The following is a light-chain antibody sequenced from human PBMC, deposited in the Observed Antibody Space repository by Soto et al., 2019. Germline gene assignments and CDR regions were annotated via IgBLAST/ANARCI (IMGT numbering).Light chain of an antibody. Sequence: QSVLTQPPSVSGAPGQRVTISCTGSSSNIGAGYDVHWYQQLPGTAPKLLIYANNNRPSGVPDRFSGSKSVTSASLAITGLQAEDEADYYFQSYDSSLSGSRVFGTGTKVTVL. J-gene: IGLJ1*01. CDR2: ANN. CDR3: QSYDSSLSGSRV. CDR1: SSNIGAGYD. V-gene: IGLV1-40*01.